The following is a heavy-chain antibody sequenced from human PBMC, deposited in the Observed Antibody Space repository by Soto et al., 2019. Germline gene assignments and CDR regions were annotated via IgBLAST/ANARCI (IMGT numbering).Heavy chain of an antibody. J-gene: IGHJ4*02. CDR3: AKVTYYYDTSVYYYFDY. D-gene: IGHD3-22*01. Sequence: GGSLRLSCVASGFTFSSYAMSWVRQAAGKGLEWVSTISGSGGGSTYYADSVKGRFTISRDNSKNTLYLQMNSLRAEDTAVYYCAKVTYYYDTSVYYYFDYWGQGTQVTVSS. CDR2: ISGSGGGST. V-gene: IGHV3-23*01. CDR1: GFTFSSYA.